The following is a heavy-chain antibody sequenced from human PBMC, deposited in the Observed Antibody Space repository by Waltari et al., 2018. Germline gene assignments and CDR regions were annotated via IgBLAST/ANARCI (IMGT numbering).Heavy chain of an antibody. CDR1: GFTFSSYS. J-gene: IGHJ4*02. CDR3: ARDYCSGGSCYWGRFDY. V-gene: IGHV3-21*01. CDR2: ISSSSSYI. D-gene: IGHD2-15*01. Sequence: GESGGGLVKPGGSVRLSCAASGFTFSSYSMNCVRQAPRNGLEWVSAISSSSSYIYYADSVKGRFTISRDNAQNSLYLQINSLRAEDTAVYYCARDYCSGGSCYWGRFDYWGQGTLVTVSS.